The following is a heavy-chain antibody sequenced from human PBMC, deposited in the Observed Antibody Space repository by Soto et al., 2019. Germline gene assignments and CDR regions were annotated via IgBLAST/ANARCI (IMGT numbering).Heavy chain of an antibody. Sequence: QLQLQESGSGLVKPSQTLSLTCAVSGGSISSGGYSWSWIRQPPGKGLEWIGYIYHSGSTYYNPSLKSRVTLSVDRSMNQFSLKLSSVTAADTAVYYCARAIGWCGELLGGYYFDYWGQGTLVTVSS. CDR3: ARAIGWCGELLGGYYFDY. V-gene: IGHV4-30-2*01. J-gene: IGHJ4*02. CDR2: IYHSGST. CDR1: GGSISSGGYS. D-gene: IGHD3-10*01.